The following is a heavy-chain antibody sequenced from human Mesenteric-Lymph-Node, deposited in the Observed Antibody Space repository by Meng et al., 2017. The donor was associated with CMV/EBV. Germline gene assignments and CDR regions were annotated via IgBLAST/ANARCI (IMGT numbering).Heavy chain of an antibody. J-gene: IGHJ4*02. Sequence: GGSLRLSCAASGFNFDDYGMAWVRQAPGKGLEWVSYISSSGSTIYYADSVKGRFTISRDNAKNSLYLQMNSLRAEDTAVYYCARDAPSPTIVLMVYADYWGQGTLVTVSS. D-gene: IGHD2-8*01. CDR2: ISSSGSTI. CDR1: GFNFDDYG. V-gene: IGHV3-11*01. CDR3: ARDAPSPTIVLMVYADY.